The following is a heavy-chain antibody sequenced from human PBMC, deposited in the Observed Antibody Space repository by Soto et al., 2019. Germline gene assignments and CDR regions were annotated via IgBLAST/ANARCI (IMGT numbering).Heavy chain of an antibody. Sequence: EVQLAESGGGLVQPGGSLRLSCEASGFTFSSYWMNWVRQAPGKGLEWVAIIKKDGSEKYYVDSVKGRFTISRDNAKNSLYRQMNDLRAEDTAVYYCAGGSGWLIDYWGRGTLVTVSS. D-gene: IGHD6-19*01. V-gene: IGHV3-7*03. CDR3: AGGSGWLIDY. CDR1: GFTFSSYW. CDR2: IKKDGSEK. J-gene: IGHJ4*02.